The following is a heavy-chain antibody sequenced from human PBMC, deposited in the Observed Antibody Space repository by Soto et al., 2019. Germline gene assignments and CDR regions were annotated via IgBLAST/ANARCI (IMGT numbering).Heavy chain of an antibody. CDR2: INHSGST. Sequence: SETLSLTCAVYGGSFSGYYWSWIRQPPGKGLEWIGEINHSGSTNYNPSLKSRVTISVDTSKNQFSLKLSSVTAADTAVYYCARGLKAAAGYYYYGMDVWGQGTTVT. CDR3: ARGLKAAAGYYYYGMDV. D-gene: IGHD6-13*01. CDR1: GGSFSGYY. V-gene: IGHV4-34*01. J-gene: IGHJ6*02.